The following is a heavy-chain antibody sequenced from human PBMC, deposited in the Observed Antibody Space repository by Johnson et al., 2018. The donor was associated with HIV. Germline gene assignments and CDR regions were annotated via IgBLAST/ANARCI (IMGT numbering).Heavy chain of an antibody. CDR2: MNQDGSEK. D-gene: IGHD3-3*01. CDR3: ARGPWSDAFDI. J-gene: IGHJ3*02. CDR1: GFTFSSYW. V-gene: IGHV3-7*01. Sequence: EVQLVESGGGLVQPGGSLRLSCAASGFTFSSYWMSWVRQAPGKGLEWVANMNQDGSEKHFVDSVKGRFTISRDNAKNSLYLEMNSLRVEDTAVYYCARGPWSDAFDIWGQGKMVTVSP.